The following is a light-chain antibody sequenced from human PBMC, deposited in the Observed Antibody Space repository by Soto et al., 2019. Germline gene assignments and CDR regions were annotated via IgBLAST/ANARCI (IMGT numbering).Light chain of an antibody. CDR1: SSNIGHNS. J-gene: IGLJ2*01. Sequence: QSVLTQPPSVSEAPRQRVTISCSGSSSNIGHNSVNWYQQLPGKAPKLLMYYDDLLPSGVSDRFSGSKSGTSASLVISGLQSADEADYYCAAWDDSLNGVLFGGGTELTVL. CDR2: YDD. V-gene: IGLV1-36*01. CDR3: AAWDDSLNGVL.